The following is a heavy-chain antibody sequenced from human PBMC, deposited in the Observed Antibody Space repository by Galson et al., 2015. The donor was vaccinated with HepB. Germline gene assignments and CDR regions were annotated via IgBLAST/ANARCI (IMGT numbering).Heavy chain of an antibody. Sequence: SLRLSCAASGFSFSSYSMNWVRQAPGKGLEWVSYISSSSSTIYYADSVKGRFTISRDNAKNSLYLQMNSLRAEDTAVYYCARYGDYGDGSRFDPWGQGTLVTVSS. J-gene: IGHJ5*02. CDR3: ARYGDYGDGSRFDP. CDR2: ISSSSSTI. D-gene: IGHD4-17*01. V-gene: IGHV3-48*01. CDR1: GFSFSSYS.